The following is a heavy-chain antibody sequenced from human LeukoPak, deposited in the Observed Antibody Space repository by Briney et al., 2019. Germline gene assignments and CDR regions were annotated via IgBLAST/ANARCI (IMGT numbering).Heavy chain of an antibody. D-gene: IGHD2-2*02. CDR3: AKGGYCSATNCYIAY. CDR1: GVTFSTYA. J-gene: IGHJ4*02. V-gene: IGHV3-23*01. Sequence: GGSLRLSCVASGVTFSTYAMNWVRQVPGKGLEWVSLISDSGSTTYHADSVKGRFTTSRDNSKNTLYLQMNSLSAGDSAVYYCAKGGYCSATNCYIAYWGQGTLVTVSS. CDR2: ISDSGSTT.